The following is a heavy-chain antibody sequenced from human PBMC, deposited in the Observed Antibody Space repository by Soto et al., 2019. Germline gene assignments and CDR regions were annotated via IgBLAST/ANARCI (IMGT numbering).Heavy chain of an antibody. Sequence: SETLSLTCTVSGGSISSSSYYWGWIRQPPGKGLEWIGSIYYSGSTYYNPSLKSRVTISVDTSKNQFSLKLSSVTAADTAVYYCARRMTSYYWYFDLWGRGTLVTVSS. CDR2: IYYSGST. D-gene: IGHD2-21*02. J-gene: IGHJ2*01. CDR3: ARRMTSYYWYFDL. CDR1: GGSISSSSYY. V-gene: IGHV4-39*01.